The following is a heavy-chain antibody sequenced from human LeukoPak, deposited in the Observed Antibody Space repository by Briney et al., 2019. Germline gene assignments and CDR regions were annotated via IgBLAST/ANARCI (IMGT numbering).Heavy chain of an antibody. CDR1: GGTFSSYA. D-gene: IGHD2-15*01. CDR3: ASVLTRYCSGGSCYSYYYGMDV. J-gene: IGHJ6*02. CDR2: IIPILGIA. V-gene: IGHV1-69*04. Sequence: SVKVSCKASGGTFSSYAISWVRQAPGQGLEWMGRIIPILGIANYAQKFQGRVTITADKSTSTAYMELSSLRSEDTAVYYCASVLTRYCSGGSCYSYYYGMDVWGQGTTVTVSS.